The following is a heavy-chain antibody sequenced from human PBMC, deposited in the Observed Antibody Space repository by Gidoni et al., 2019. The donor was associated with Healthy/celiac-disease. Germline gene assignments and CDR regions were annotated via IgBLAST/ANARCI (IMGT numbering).Heavy chain of an antibody. Sequence: DVQLVESGGGLIQPGGSLRLSCQASGFPVGSNYMGWVRQAPGKGQEWVEVIYSGGSTYYADSGKGRCTISRDNYKNTLYLQMNSLRAEDTAVYYCARDGGDCSGGSCWWFDPWGQGTLVTVSS. J-gene: IGHJ5*02. V-gene: IGHV3-53*01. CDR2: IYSGGST. D-gene: IGHD2-15*01. CDR3: ARDGGDCSGGSCWWFDP. CDR1: GFPVGSNY.